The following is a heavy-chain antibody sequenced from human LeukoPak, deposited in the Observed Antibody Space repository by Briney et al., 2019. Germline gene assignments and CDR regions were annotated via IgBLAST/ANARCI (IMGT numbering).Heavy chain of an antibody. CDR2: INPNSGGT. CDR3: ARADRLHGGPYLIGP. D-gene: IGHD2-21*01. CDR1: GYTFTGYC. J-gene: IGHJ5*02. V-gene: IGHV1-2*02. Sequence: ASVKVSCKTSGYTFTGYCLHWVRQAPGQGLEWMGWINPNSGGTSSAQKFKGRVTMTRDTSITTVYMEVSWLTSDDTAIYYCARADRLHGGPYLIGPWGQGTLVTVSS.